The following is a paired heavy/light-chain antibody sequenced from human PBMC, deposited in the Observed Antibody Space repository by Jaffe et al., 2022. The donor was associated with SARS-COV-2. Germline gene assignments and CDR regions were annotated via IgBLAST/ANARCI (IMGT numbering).Light chain of an antibody. CDR1: QGISSY. CDR2: AAS. V-gene: IGKV1-8*01. J-gene: IGKJ3*01. CDR3: QQYYSYPRT. Sequence: AIRMTQSPSSFSASTGDRVTITCRASQGISSYLAWYQQKPGKAPKLLIYAASTLQSGVPSRFSGSGSGTDFTLTISCLQSEDFATYYCQQYYSYPRTFGPGTKVDIK.
Heavy chain of an antibody. Sequence: QVQLQESGPGLVKPSETLSLTCTVSGGSISSYYWSWIRQPPGKGLEWIGYIYYSGSTNYNPSLKSRVTISVDTSKNQFSLKLSSVTAADTAVYYCARGFSPYSSSWVLGDWFDPWGQGTLVTVSS. CDR3: ARGFSPYSSSWVLGDWFDP. CDR1: GGSISSYY. J-gene: IGHJ5*02. D-gene: IGHD6-13*01. CDR2: IYYSGST. V-gene: IGHV4-59*01.